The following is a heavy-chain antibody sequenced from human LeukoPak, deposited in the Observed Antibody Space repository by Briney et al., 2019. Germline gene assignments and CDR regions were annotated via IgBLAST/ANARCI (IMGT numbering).Heavy chain of an antibody. J-gene: IGHJ4*02. CDR1: GGSISNYY. CDR2: THYSGNT. V-gene: IGHV4-59*01. Sequence: SETLSLTCGVSGGSISNYYWSWIRQPPGKGLEWIAYTHYSGNTNYNPSLKSRVTISVDTYKNQFSLKLASVTAADTAVYYCARVDDTSGYFYKFDYWGQGTLVTVSS. CDR3: ARVDDTSGYFYKFDY. D-gene: IGHD3-22*01.